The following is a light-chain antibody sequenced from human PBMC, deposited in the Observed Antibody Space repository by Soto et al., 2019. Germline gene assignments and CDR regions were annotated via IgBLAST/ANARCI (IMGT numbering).Light chain of an antibody. V-gene: IGLV1-40*01. CDR1: SSNIGAGYD. J-gene: IGLJ2*01. CDR3: QSYDSSLSGVA. Sequence: QSVLTQPPSVSGAPGQRVTISCTGSSSNIGAGYDVHWYQQLPGTAPKLLIYGNSNRPSGVPDRFSGSKSGTSASLAITGLQAEDEADYYCQSYDSSLSGVAFGGGTEVTVL. CDR2: GNS.